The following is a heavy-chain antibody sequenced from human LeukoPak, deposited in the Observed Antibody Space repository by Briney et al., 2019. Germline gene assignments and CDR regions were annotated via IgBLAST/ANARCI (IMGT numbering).Heavy chain of an antibody. CDR3: VRYGRRANDQPFDV. D-gene: IGHD1-1*01. Sequence: GGSLRLSCAASEFTFSSNWMSWVRQAPGRGLEWVASIDEDGSETNYVDSVTGRFTVSRDHAKNSLFLQMNSLRAEDTAVYYCVRYGRRANDQPFDVWGQGTMVTVSS. CDR1: EFTFSSNW. CDR2: IDEDGSET. J-gene: IGHJ3*01. V-gene: IGHV3-7*01.